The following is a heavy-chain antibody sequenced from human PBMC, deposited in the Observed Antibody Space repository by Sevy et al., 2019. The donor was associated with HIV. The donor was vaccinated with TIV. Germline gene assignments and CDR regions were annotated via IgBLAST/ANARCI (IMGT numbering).Heavy chain of an antibody. V-gene: IGHV1-2*02. CDR1: GYTFTGYY. D-gene: IGHD6-13*01. CDR2: INPNSGGT. CDR3: ARGQQLTDYYYGMDV. J-gene: IGHJ6*02. Sequence: ASVKVSCKASGYTFTGYYMHWVRQAPGQGLEWMGWINPNSGGTNYAQMFQGRVTMTRDTSISTAYMELSRLRSDDTAVYFCARGQQLTDYYYGMDVWGQGTTVTVSS.